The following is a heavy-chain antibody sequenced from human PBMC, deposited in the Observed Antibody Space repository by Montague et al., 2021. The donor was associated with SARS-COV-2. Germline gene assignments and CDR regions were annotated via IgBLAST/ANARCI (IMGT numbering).Heavy chain of an antibody. CDR3: ALPLGGARFDP. Sequence: SETLSLTCTVSGGSVSSDNWWTWVRQPPGKGLEWIGEIYHSGTTXYNPSLQSRVTISVDKSRNHLSLSLRSVTAADTAMYYCALPLGGARFDPWGQGILVTVSS. CDR1: GGSVSSDNW. J-gene: IGHJ5*02. V-gene: IGHV4-4*02. D-gene: IGHD1-26*01. CDR2: IYHSGTT.